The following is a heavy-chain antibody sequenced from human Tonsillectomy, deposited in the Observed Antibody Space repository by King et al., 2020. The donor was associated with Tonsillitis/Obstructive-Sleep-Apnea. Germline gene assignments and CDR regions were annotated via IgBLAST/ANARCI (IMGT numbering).Heavy chain of an antibody. Sequence: QLVQSGAEVKKPGSSVKGSCKASGGTFSSYAISWVRQAPGQGLEWMGGIIPIFGTANYEQKFQGRVTITADESTSTAYMELSSLRSEDTAVYYCARADYDFWSGYYYYYYYYMDVWGKGTTVTVSS. CDR3: ARADYDFWSGYYYYYYYYMDV. J-gene: IGHJ6*03. V-gene: IGHV1-69*12. CDR1: GGTFSSYA. CDR2: IIPIFGTA. D-gene: IGHD3-3*01.